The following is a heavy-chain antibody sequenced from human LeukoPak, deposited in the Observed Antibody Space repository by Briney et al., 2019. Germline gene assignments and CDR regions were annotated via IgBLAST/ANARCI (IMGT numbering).Heavy chain of an antibody. CDR1: GFTFSSYN. D-gene: IGHD3-22*01. CDR2: ISSSSSYI. V-gene: IGHV3-21*01. J-gene: IGHJ4*02. Sequence: GGSLRLSCAASGFTFSSYNMHWVPQAPGKGREWVSSISSSSSYIYYADSVKGRFTISRDNAKNSLYLQMNSLRGEDTAVYYCARAVDGSGPGWGQGTLVTVSS. CDR3: ARAVDGSGPG.